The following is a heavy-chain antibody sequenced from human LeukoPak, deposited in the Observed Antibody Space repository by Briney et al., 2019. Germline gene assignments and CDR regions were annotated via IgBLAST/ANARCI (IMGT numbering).Heavy chain of an antibody. V-gene: IGHV3-7*01. CDR3: ARGGSGTYSRLFDY. CDR2: INRDGSEK. J-gene: IGHJ4*02. D-gene: IGHD1-26*01. Sequence: GGSLRLSCVASGFTFSRYWMSWVRQAPGKGLEWVANINRDGSEKYYVDSVKGRFTISRDNAKNSLYLQMNSLRAEDTAVYYCARGGSGTYSRLFDYWGQGTLVTVSS. CDR1: GFTFSRYW.